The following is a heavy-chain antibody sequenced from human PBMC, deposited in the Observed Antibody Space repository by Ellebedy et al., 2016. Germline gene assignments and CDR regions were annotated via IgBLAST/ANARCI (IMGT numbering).Heavy chain of an antibody. Sequence: GESLKISCAASGFSFSDHYMDWVRQAPGMGLEWVGRSRNKANSYTTKYAASVEGRFIMSSDDSKNLLYLQMDSLKTEEKAVYFCAKNRGGTTNYFYMDVWGKGTTVTVSS. CDR2: SRNKANSYTT. J-gene: IGHJ6*03. CDR1: GFSFSDHY. CDR3: AKNRGGTTNYFYMDV. V-gene: IGHV3-72*01. D-gene: IGHD1/OR15-1a*01.